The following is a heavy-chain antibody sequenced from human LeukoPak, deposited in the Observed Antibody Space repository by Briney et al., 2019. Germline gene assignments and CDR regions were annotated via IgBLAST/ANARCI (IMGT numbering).Heavy chain of an antibody. CDR2: ISYDGSNK. V-gene: IGHV3-30*04. CDR1: GFTFSSYA. D-gene: IGHD6-13*01. CDR3: AREDSAAGTFDY. Sequence: GRSLRLSCAASGFTFSSYAMHWVRQAPGKGLEWVAVISYDGSNKYYADSVKGRFTISRDNSKNTLYLQMNSLRAEDTAVYYCAREDSAAGTFDYWGQGTLVTVSS. J-gene: IGHJ4*02.